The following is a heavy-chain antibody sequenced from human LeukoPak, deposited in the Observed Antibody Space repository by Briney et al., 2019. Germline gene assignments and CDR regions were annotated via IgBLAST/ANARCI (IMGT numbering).Heavy chain of an antibody. CDR3: AKEPSGSYYFDY. D-gene: IGHD1-26*01. CDR2: IRYDGSNK. J-gene: IGHJ4*02. Sequence: GGSLRLSCAASGLTFSSYWMSWVRQAPGKGLEWVAFIRYDGSNKYYADSVKGRFTISRDNSKNTLYLQMNSLRAEDTAVYYCAKEPSGSYYFDYWGQGTLVTVSS. V-gene: IGHV3-30*02. CDR1: GLTFSSYW.